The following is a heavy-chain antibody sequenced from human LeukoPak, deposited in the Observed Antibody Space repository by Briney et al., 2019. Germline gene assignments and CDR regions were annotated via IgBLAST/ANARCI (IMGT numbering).Heavy chain of an antibody. CDR3: AKDLVTYYYYYGMDV. J-gene: IGHJ6*02. D-gene: IGHD2-21*01. CDR2: ISGSGGST. Sequence: GASLRLSCAASGFTFSSYAMSWVRQAPGKGLEWASAISGSGGSTYYADSVKGRFTISRDNSKNTLYLQMNSLRAEDTAVYYCAKDLVTYYYYYGMDVWGQGTTVTVSS. V-gene: IGHV3-23*01. CDR1: GFTFSSYA.